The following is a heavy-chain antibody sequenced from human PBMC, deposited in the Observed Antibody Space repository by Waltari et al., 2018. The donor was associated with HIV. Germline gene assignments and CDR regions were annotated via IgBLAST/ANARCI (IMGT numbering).Heavy chain of an antibody. J-gene: IGHJ3*02. CDR2: IKQEGSEK. Sequence: EVQLVESGGGLVQPGGSLRLSCAASGFTFSTYWMSWVRQAPGRGLGWVANIKQEGSEKCYVDSVKGRFTSSRDNAKNSLYLQMNSLRAEDTAVYYCARMIVVVVAATGAFESWGQGTMVTVSS. V-gene: IGHV3-7*01. CDR3: ARMIVVVVAATGAFES. D-gene: IGHD2-15*01. CDR1: GFTFSTYW.